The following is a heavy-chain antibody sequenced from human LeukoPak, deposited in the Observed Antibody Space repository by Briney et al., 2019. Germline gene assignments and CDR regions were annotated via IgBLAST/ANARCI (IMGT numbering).Heavy chain of an antibody. CDR3: ARLLAVAGTIDY. D-gene: IGHD6-19*01. CDR2: IYTSGST. J-gene: IGHJ4*02. Sequence: SETLSLTCTVSGGSISTYYWSWIRQPAGKGLEWIGRIYTSGSTNYNPSLKSRVTMSVDTSKNQFSLKLSSVTAADTAVYYCARLLAVAGTIDYWGQGTLVTVSS. CDR1: GGSISTYY. V-gene: IGHV4-4*07.